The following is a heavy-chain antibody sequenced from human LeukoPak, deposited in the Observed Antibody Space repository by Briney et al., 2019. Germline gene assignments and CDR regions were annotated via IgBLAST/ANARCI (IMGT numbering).Heavy chain of an antibody. CDR3: ARLGWWDS. Sequence: RASETLSLTCTVSGYSISSGYYWGWIRQPPGKGLEWIGSIYYSGSTYYNPSLDSRVTISVDTSKNQFSLKLSSVTAADTAVYYCARLGWWDSWGQGTLVTVSS. V-gene: IGHV4-38-2*02. D-gene: IGHD2-15*01. CDR1: GYSISSGYY. CDR2: IYYSGST. J-gene: IGHJ4*02.